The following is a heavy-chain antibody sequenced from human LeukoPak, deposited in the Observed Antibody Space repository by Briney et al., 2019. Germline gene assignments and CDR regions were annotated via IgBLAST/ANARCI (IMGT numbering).Heavy chain of an antibody. CDR2: INPSGGST. CDR3: ACVVRGAFDI. J-gene: IGHJ3*02. Sequence: ASVKVPFKASGFTFTSYYMHWVRQAPGQGLEWMGIINPSGGSTSYPQKFQGRVTMTRDTSTSTVYMELSSLRSEDTAVYYCACVVRGAFDIWGQGTLVTVSS. CDR1: GFTFTSYY. D-gene: IGHD2-21*01. V-gene: IGHV1-46*03.